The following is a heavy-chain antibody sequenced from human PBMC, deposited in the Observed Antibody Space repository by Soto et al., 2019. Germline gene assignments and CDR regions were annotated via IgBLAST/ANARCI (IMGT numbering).Heavy chain of an antibody. D-gene: IGHD3-10*01. CDR1: GVSITSHY. V-gene: IGHV4-59*11. CDR2: IHYSGST. Sequence: PSETLSLTCTVSGVSITSHYWTWIRQPPGKGLEWIGNIHYSGSTNYSPSLKGRVIISVDTSENQSSLKLSSVTTADTAVYYCTVGGSGHPLDYGGQGTLVTVSS. CDR3: TVGGSGHPLDY. J-gene: IGHJ4*02.